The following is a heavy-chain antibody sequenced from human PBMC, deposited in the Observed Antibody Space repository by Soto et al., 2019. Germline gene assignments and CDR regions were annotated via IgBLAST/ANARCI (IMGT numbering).Heavy chain of an antibody. D-gene: IGHD3-10*01. V-gene: IGHV1-8*01. CDR3: ARGVGSGSYYNQYNWFDP. CDR1: GYTFTSYD. CDR2: MNPNSGNT. Sequence: ASVKVSCKASGYTFTSYDINWVRQATGQGLEWMGWMNPNSGNTGYAQKFQGRVTMTTDTSISTAYMELSSLRSDDTAVYYCARGVGSGSYYNQYNWFDPWGQGTLVTAPQ. J-gene: IGHJ5*02.